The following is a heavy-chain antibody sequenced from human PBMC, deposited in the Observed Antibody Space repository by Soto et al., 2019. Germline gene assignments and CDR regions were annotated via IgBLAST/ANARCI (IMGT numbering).Heavy chain of an antibody. V-gene: IGHV4-4*02. CDR3: ARVPLLYYYDSSGYYRGNWFDP. J-gene: IGHJ5*02. CDR1: GGSISSSNW. CDR2: IYHSGST. D-gene: IGHD3-22*01. Sequence: SETLSLTCAVSGGSISSSNWWSWVRQPPGKGLEWIGEIYHSGSTNYNPSLKSRVTISVDKSKNQFSLKLSSVTAADTAVYYCARVPLLYYYDSSGYYRGNWFDPWGHGTLVPVSS.